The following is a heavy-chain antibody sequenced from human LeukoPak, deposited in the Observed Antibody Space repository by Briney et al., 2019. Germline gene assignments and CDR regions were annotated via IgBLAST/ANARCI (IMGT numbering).Heavy chain of an antibody. Sequence: SETLSLTCTVSGGSISTYYWSWVRQPPGKGLEWIGYIYYTGSTDYNPYLKSRVTISVASSKNQFSLRLSSVAAADTAVYYCARVYSSSPSFENWGQGIPVTVSS. CDR1: GGSISTYY. D-gene: IGHD6-13*01. J-gene: IGHJ4*02. V-gene: IGHV4-59*08. CDR3: ARVYSSSPSFEN. CDR2: IYYTGST.